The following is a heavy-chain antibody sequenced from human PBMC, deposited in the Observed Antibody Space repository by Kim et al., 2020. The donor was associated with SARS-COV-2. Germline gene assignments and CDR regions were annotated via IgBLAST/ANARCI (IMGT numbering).Heavy chain of an antibody. D-gene: IGHD6-19*01. J-gene: IGHJ6*02. CDR3: VREGWIAVAGYTPYYYGMGV. CDR2: TYYRSKWYN. CDR1: GDSVSSNSAA. V-gene: IGHV6-1*01. Sequence: SQTLSLTCAISGDSVSSNSAAWNWIRQSPSRGLEWLGRTYYRSKWYNDYAVSVKSRITINPDTSKNQFSLQLNSVTPEDTAVYYCVREGWIAVAGYTPYYYGMGVWGQGTTPTVSS.